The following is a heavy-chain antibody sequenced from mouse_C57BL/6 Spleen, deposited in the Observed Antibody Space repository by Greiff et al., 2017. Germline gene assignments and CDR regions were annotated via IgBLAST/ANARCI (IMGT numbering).Heavy chain of an antibody. CDR2: IWRGGST. D-gene: IGHD2-4*01. J-gene: IGHJ3*01. CDR3: ANYDYDGLWFAY. CDR1: GFSLTSDG. V-gene: IGHV2-5*01. Sequence: QVQLQQSGPGLVQPSQSLSITCTVSGFSLTSDGVHWVRQSPGQGLEWLGVIWRGGSTDYNAAFMSRLSITKDNSKSQVFFKMNSLQADDTAIYYCANYDYDGLWFAYWGQGTLVTVSA.